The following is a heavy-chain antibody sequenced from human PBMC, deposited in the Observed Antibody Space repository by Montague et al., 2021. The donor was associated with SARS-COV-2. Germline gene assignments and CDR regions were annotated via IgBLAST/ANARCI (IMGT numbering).Heavy chain of an antibody. J-gene: IGHJ3*02. CDR2: IYYSGST. V-gene: IGHV4-39*01. D-gene: IGHD3-3*01. CDR1: GGSISSSSHY. Sequence: SETLSLTCTVSGGSISSSSHYWGWIRQPPGKGLDWIGSIYYSGSTYYKPSLKSRVTIYVDTSKNQFFLKLSSVTAADTAVYYCARHSGRDTIFGVITIPDAFDIWGQGTTVTVSS. CDR3: ARHSGRDTIFGVITIPDAFDI.